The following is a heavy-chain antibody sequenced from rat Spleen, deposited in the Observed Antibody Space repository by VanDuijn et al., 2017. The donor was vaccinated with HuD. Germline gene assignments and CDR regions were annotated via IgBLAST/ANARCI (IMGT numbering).Heavy chain of an antibody. J-gene: IGHJ2*01. CDR1: GFSLTGNN. V-gene: IGHV2S30*01. D-gene: IGHD1-1*01. CDR3: TITTVVTASFDY. Sequence: QVQLKESGPGLVQPSQTLSLTCTVSGFSLTGNNVHWVRQPPGKGLEWMGRMRYDGDTYYNSALKSRLSISRDTSKNQVFLKKNSLQTDYTAIYYCTITTVVTASFDYWGQGVMVTVSS. CDR2: MRYDGDT.